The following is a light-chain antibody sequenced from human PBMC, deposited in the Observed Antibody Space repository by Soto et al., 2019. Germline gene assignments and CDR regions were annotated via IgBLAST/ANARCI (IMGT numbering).Light chain of an antibody. Sequence: QSVLTQPPSVSGAPGQRVTISCTGSSSNIGAGYDVHWYQQLPGTAPKLVIYANNNRPSGVPDRFSGSNSGTSASLAITGLQTEDEADYYCQSYESSLSGWVFGGGTQLTVL. CDR3: QSYESSLSGWV. CDR1: SSNIGAGYD. J-gene: IGLJ3*02. V-gene: IGLV1-40*01. CDR2: ANN.